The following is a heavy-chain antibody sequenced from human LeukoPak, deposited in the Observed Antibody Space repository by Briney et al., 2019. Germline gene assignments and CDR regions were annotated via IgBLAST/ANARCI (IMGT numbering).Heavy chain of an antibody. CDR3: AKEGAYPIITYDS. D-gene: IGHD3-10*01. V-gene: IGHV3-7*01. CDR2: IKRDGNEN. CDR1: GFTFSSYW. Sequence: GGTLRLSCAASGFTFSSYWMNWVHQAPGKGLEWVANIKRDGNENYNLDSVKGRYSISRDHAKNPLYLQMDSLRAQDTAVYYCAKEGAYPIITYDSWGQGALVTVSS. J-gene: IGHJ5*01.